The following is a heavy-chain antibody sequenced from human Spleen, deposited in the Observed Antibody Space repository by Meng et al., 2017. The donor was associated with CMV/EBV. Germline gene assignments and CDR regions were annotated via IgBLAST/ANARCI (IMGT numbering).Heavy chain of an antibody. CDR3: ARDAGIFELDFDI. D-gene: IGHD3-3*01. V-gene: IGHV3-21*01. J-gene: IGHJ3*02. CDR1: AFTFSSYT. CDR2: ISSSSSYI. Sequence: SLQISGAASAFTFSSYTMNWVRQAPGKGLHWVSSISSSSSYIHYADSVKGRFTISRDNAKNSRYLQMNSLRAEDTAVYYCARDAGIFELDFDILGQGTMVTVSS.